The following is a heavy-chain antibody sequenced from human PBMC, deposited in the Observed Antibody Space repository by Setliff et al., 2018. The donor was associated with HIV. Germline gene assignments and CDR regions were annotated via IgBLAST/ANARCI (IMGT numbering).Heavy chain of an antibody. CDR3: ARLLRWLQFPDRFDS. CDR2: IYFTGST. J-gene: IGHJ4*02. D-gene: IGHD6-19*01. Sequence: PSETLSLTCTVSGGSISSGSYYWSWIRQPPGKGLEWIGYIYFTGSTNYNPSLKSRVTISVDTSKNQFSLKLSSVTAADTAVYYCARLLRWLQFPDRFDSWGQGALVTVSS. CDR1: GGSISSGSYY. V-gene: IGHV4-61*01.